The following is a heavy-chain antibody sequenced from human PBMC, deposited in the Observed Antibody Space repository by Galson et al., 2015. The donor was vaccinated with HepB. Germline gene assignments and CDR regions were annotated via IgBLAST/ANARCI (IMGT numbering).Heavy chain of an antibody. V-gene: IGHV3-33*01. CDR3: ARSMTRGLTSVTYFYGMDG. CDR1: GFIFNSHA. J-gene: IGHJ6*02. Sequence: SLRLSCAASGFIFNSHAMHWVRQAPGKGLEWVAVIWSDGSDKYYVDSVKGRFTISRDNYKNILYLQMNRLRAEDTAVYYCARSMTRGLTSVTYFYGMDGWGQGTTVTVSS. D-gene: IGHD3-10*01. CDR2: IWSDGSDK.